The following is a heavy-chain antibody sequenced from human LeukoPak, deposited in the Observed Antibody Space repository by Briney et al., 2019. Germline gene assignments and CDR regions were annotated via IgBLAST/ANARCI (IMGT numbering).Heavy chain of an antibody. CDR2: IKQDGSEK. V-gene: IGHV3-7*03. Sequence: SGGSLRLSCAVSGFTSSSYWMSWVRQAPGKGLEWVANIKQDGSEKYYVDSVKGRFTISRDNAKNSLYLQMNSLRAEDTAVYYCARAPYCIGGSCRFDYWGQGTLVTASS. CDR3: ARAPYCIGGSCRFDY. D-gene: IGHD2-15*01. CDR1: GFTSSSYW. J-gene: IGHJ4*02.